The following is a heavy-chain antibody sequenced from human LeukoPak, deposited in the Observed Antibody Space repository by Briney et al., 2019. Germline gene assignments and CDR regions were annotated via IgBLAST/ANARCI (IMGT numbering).Heavy chain of an antibody. CDR2: IHAGSGNT. D-gene: IGHD3-9*01. J-gene: IGHJ4*02. CDR3: ARWPVNYDWSVYDS. CDR1: GYTFTTKA. Sequence: ASVKVSCKASGYTFTTKAIHWLRQAPGQGPEWMGSIHAGSGNTLYSKHFQGRVTFTRDTSANTVYMDLSSLSSEDTAVYYCARWPVNYDWSVYDSWCQGTLVIVSS. V-gene: IGHV1-3*01.